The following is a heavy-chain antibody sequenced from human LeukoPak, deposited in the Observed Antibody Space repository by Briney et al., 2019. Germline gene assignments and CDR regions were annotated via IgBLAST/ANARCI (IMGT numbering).Heavy chain of an antibody. D-gene: IGHD3-10*01. CDR3: AKAPRHRGISMVRGVREDHYMDV. CDR1: GFTFSTYS. CDR2: ISTTTGTT. V-gene: IGHV3-48*01. Sequence: GGSLRLSCAGSGFTFSTYSMNWVRQAPGKGLEWVSYISTTTGTTYYADSVKGRFTISRDNSKNTLYLQMNSLRAEDTAVYYCAKAPRHRGISMVRGVREDHYMDVWGKGTTVTISS. J-gene: IGHJ6*03.